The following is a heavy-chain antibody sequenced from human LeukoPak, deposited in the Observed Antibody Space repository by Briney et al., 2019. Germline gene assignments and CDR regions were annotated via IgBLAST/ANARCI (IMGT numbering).Heavy chain of an antibody. Sequence: SETLSLTCTVSGGSISSGSYYWSWIRQPAGKGLEWIGRIYTSGSTNYNPSLKSRVTISVDTSKNQFSLKLSSVTAADTAVYYCARQPRTSFTLDYWGQGTLVTVSS. V-gene: IGHV4-61*02. CDR3: ARQPRTSFTLDY. J-gene: IGHJ4*02. CDR1: GGSISSGSYY. CDR2: IYTSGST. D-gene: IGHD2-2*01.